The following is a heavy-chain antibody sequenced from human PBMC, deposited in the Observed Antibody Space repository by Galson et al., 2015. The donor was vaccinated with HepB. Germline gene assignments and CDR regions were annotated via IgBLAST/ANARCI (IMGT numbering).Heavy chain of an antibody. J-gene: IGHJ4*02. V-gene: IGHV1-2*02. CDR3: ARGATYYDFWRDLDY. D-gene: IGHD3-3*01. Sequence: SVKVSCKASGYTFTGYYMHWVRQAPGQGLEWMGWINPNSGGTNYAQKFQGRVTMTRDTSISTAYMELSRLRSDDTAVYYCARGATYYDFWRDLDYWGQGTLVTVSS. CDR1: GYTFTGYY. CDR2: INPNSGGT.